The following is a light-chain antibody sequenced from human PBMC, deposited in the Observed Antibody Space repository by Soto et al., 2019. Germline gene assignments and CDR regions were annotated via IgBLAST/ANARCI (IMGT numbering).Light chain of an antibody. CDR2: KAS. Sequence: DIQMTQSPSTLSASVGDRVTITCRARQSIRSWLAWYQQKPGKDPKLLIYKASSLGSGVPSRFSGSGSGTEFTLTISSLQPDDFATYYCQPYNSYSWTFGQGTKVEIK. CDR3: QPYNSYSWT. V-gene: IGKV1-5*03. CDR1: QSIRSW. J-gene: IGKJ1*01.